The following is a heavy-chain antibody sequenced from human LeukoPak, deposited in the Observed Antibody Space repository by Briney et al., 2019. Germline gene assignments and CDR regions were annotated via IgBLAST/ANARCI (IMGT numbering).Heavy chain of an antibody. CDR1: GGTFSSYA. V-gene: IGHV1-69*13. CDR3: ARRPITMVRGVISHFDY. Sequence: GASVKVSCKASGGTFSSYAISWVRQAPGQGLEWMGGIIPIFDTANYAQKFQGRVTITADESTSTAYMELSSLRSEDTAVYYCARRPITMVRGVISHFDYWGQGTLVTVSS. CDR2: IIPIFDTA. J-gene: IGHJ4*02. D-gene: IGHD3-10*01.